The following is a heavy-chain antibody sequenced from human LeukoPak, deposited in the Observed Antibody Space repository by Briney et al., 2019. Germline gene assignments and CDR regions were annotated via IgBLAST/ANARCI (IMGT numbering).Heavy chain of an antibody. J-gene: IGHJ4*02. D-gene: IGHD2-2*01. Sequence: SVTASCKVSGGTFTSYAISWVRQAPGQGLEWMGRIIPILGIATYAQKFEGRVTITADKSTSTAYMALSSLRSEHTAVYYCARDGSLICSRTSCDGGYFDYCGQGTLVVVSS. CDR3: ARDGSLICSRTSCDGGYFDY. V-gene: IGHV1-69*04. CDR2: IIPILGIA. CDR1: GGTFTSYA.